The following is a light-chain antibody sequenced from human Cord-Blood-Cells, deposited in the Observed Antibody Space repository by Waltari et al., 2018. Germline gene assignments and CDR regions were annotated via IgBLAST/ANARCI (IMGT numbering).Light chain of an antibody. CDR3: SSYAGSNNVV. J-gene: IGLJ2*01. CDR2: EVS. CDR1: RSHVGGYNY. Sequence: QSALTQPPSASGSPGQSVTIPCTGTRSHVGGYNYVSWYQQHPGKAPNLMIYEVSKRPSGVPDRFSGSKSGNTASLTVSGLQAEDEADYYCSSYAGSNNVVFGGGTKLTVL. V-gene: IGLV2-8*01.